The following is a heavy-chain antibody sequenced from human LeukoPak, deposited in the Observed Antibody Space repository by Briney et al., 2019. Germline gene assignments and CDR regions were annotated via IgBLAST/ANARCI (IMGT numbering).Heavy chain of an antibody. J-gene: IGHJ5*02. CDR2: IYYSGST. V-gene: IGHV4-59*12. D-gene: IGHD6-13*01. CDR1: GGSISSYY. Sequence: SETLSLTCTVSGGSISSYYWSWIRQPPGKGLEWIGYIYYSGSTDSNPSLKSRVTISVDTSKNQFSLKLRSVTAADTAVYYCARGPKLSSSWYGFDPWGQGTLVTVSS. CDR3: ARGPKLSSSWYGFDP.